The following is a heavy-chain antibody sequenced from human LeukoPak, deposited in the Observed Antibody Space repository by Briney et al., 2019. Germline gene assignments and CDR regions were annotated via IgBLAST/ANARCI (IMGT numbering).Heavy chain of an antibody. J-gene: IGHJ6*02. V-gene: IGHV1-18*01. Sequence: ASVKVSCKASGYTFTSYGISWVRQAPGQGLEWMGWISAYNGNTNYAQKLQGRVTMTTDTSTSTAYMELRSLRSDDTAVYYCARDDTIFGVVDPYYYYGMDVWGQGTTVTVSS. D-gene: IGHD3-3*01. CDR3: ARDDTIFGVVDPYYYYGMDV. CDR2: ISAYNGNT. CDR1: GYTFTSYG.